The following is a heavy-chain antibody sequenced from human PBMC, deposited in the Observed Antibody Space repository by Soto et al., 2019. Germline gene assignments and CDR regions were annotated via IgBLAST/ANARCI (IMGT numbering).Heavy chain of an antibody. D-gene: IGHD1-26*01. Sequence: EVQLVESGGGLVQSGGSLRLSCAASGFTFSSDWMHWVRQAPGKGLVWLSRINTGGSTTAYADSVKGRFTISRDNAKNTLFLQMHSLGSEDTAAYYCVRGDSVSQYGKWSWGQGTLVTVSS. V-gene: IGHV3-74*01. J-gene: IGHJ4*02. CDR2: INTGGSTT. CDR3: VRGDSVSQYGKWS. CDR1: GFTFSSDW.